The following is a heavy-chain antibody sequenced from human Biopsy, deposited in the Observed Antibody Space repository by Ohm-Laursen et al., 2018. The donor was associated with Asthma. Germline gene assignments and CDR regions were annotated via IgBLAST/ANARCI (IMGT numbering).Heavy chain of an antibody. CDR3: ARDGTDMNEAMPKDY. D-gene: IGHD2-2*01. J-gene: IGHJ4*02. Sequence: SLRLSCTASGFTFSSYAMSWDRRAPGKGLEWVSSISSSSSYIYYADSVKGRFTISRDNAKNSLYLQMNSLRAEDTAVYYCARDGTDMNEAMPKDYWGQGTLVTVSS. CDR2: ISSSSSYI. CDR1: GFTFSSYA. V-gene: IGHV3-21*01.